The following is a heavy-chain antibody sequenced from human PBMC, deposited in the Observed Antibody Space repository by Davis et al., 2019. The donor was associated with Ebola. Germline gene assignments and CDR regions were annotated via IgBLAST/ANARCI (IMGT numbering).Heavy chain of an antibody. CDR1: GFTFSSYS. Sequence: GESLKISCAASGFTFSSYSMNWVRQAPGKGLEWVSSISSSSSYIYYADSVKGRFTISRDNAKNSLYLQMNSLRAEDAAVYYCGPKCSSTTCGRFGMDVWGKGATVTVSS. CDR2: ISSSSSYI. V-gene: IGHV3-21*04. J-gene: IGHJ6*04. CDR3: GPKCSSTTCGRFGMDV. D-gene: IGHD2-2*01.